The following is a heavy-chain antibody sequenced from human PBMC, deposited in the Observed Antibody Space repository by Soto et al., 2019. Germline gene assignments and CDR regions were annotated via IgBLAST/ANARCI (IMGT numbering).Heavy chain of an antibody. Sequence: QVQLVQSGAEVKKPGASVRVSCKASGYTFTSYYIHWVRQAPGQGPEWMGMISPSSGGTDYAQKFQGRVTMTRDTSTSTVDMELSSLRSEDTAVYFCTRSIITTAGTDAFDLWGQGTLVTVSS. V-gene: IGHV1-46*03. CDR3: TRSIITTAGTDAFDL. CDR1: GYTFTSYY. CDR2: ISPSSGGT. J-gene: IGHJ3*01. D-gene: IGHD6-13*01.